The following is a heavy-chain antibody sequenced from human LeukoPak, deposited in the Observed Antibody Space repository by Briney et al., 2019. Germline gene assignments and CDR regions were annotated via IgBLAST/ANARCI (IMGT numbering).Heavy chain of an antibody. CDR3: AKRLEGGGGFDY. CDR2: ITYDGTNK. Sequence: GGSLRLSCAASGFSFSNYGIHWVRQAPGKGLEWVGVITYDGTNKYYADSVKVRFTVSRDNSKNTLYLQMSSLRAEDTAVDCCAKRLEGGGGFDYWGQGTLVTVSS. CDR1: GFSFSNYG. J-gene: IGHJ4*02. V-gene: IGHV3-30*18. D-gene: IGHD3-16*01.